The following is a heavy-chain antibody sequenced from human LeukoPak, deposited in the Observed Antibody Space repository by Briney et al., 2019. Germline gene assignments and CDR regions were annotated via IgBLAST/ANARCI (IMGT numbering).Heavy chain of an antibody. CDR2: ISSSGSTI. Sequence: PGGSLRLSCAASGFTFSDYYMSWIRQAPGKGLEWVSYISSSGSTIYYADSVKGRFTISRDNAKNSLYLQMNSLRAEDTAVYYCARAQYYDYVWGSYRYSAQKDFWFDPWGQGTLVTVSS. J-gene: IGHJ5*02. CDR3: ARAQYYDYVWGSYRYSAQKDFWFDP. CDR1: GFTFSDYY. D-gene: IGHD3-16*02. V-gene: IGHV3-11*04.